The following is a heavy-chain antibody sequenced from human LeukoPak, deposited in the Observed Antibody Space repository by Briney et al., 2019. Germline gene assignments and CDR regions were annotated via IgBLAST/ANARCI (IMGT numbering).Heavy chain of an antibody. CDR2: IYTSGST. V-gene: IGHV4-4*07. Sequence: SETLSLTCTVSGGSISSYYWSWIRQPAGKGLEWIGRIYTSGSTNYNPSLKSRVTMSVDTSKNQFSLKLSSVTAAGTAVYYCAREGPVKVRYYYGMDVWGQGTTVTVSS. CDR3: AREGPVKVRYYYGMDV. J-gene: IGHJ6*02. D-gene: IGHD3-16*02. CDR1: GGSISSYY.